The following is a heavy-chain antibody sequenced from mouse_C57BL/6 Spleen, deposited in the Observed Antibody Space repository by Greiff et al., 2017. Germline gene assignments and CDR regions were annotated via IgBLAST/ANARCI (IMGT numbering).Heavy chain of an antibody. CDR3: ARGNEYEGVDY. J-gene: IGHJ2*01. Sequence: QVQLQQPGAELVKPGASVKMSCKASGYTFTSYWITWVKQRPGQGLEWIGAIYPGSGSTNYNEKFKSKATLTVDTSSSTAYMQLSSLTSEDSAVYLCARGNEYEGVDYWGQGTTLTVSS. CDR2: IYPGSGST. CDR1: GYTFTSYW. V-gene: IGHV1-55*01. D-gene: IGHD2-4*01.